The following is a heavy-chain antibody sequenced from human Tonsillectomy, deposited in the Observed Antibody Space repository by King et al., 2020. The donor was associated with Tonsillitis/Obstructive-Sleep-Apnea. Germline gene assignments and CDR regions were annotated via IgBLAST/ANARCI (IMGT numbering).Heavy chain of an antibody. CDR3: ARDPEVKQWLAPWFAS. V-gene: IGHV3-30*04. Sequence: VQLVESGGGVVQPGRFLRLSCAASGFIFSDYAMHWVRQAPGKGLEWVAVISYDGSDKYYADSVKGRFTISRDNSKNTLYLQMKSLRVEDTAVYYCARDPEVKQWLAPWFASWGQGNLLSVSS. J-gene: IGHJ5*01. D-gene: IGHD6-19*01. CDR2: ISYDGSDK. CDR1: GFIFSDYA.